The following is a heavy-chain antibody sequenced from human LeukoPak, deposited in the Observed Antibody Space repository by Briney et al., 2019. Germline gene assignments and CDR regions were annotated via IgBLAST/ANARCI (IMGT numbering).Heavy chain of an antibody. J-gene: IGHJ5*02. CDR1: GFPLSRYW. CDR3: ARGGETWFDP. D-gene: IGHD3-10*01. CDR2: INSEGTTK. Sequence: GGSLGLLCAVSGFPLSRYWMHCVRQAAGRGLVWVSRINSEGTTKSYADSVKGRLTISRDNAKNTLYLQMNSLRAEDTAVYYCARGGETWFDPWGQGTLVSVSS. V-gene: IGHV3-74*01.